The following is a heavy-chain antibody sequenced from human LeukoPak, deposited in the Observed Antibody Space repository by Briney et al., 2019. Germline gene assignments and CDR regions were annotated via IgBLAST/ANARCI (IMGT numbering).Heavy chain of an antibody. CDR1: GGSISSYY. J-gene: IGHJ4*02. CDR3: ARDRVVRGVTRYFDY. D-gene: IGHD3-10*01. CDR2: IHYSGST. V-gene: IGHV4-59*01. Sequence: SETLSLTCTVSGGSISSYYWSWIRQPPGKGPEWIGYIHYSGSTNYNPSLKSRVTISVDTSKNQFSLKLSSVTAADTAVYYCARDRVVRGVTRYFDYWGQGTLVTVSS.